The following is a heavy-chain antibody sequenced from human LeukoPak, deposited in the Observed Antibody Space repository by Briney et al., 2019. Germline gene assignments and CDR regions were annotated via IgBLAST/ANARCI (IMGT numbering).Heavy chain of an antibody. CDR2: IWYDGSNK. V-gene: IGHV3-33*01. D-gene: IGHD6-13*01. CDR1: GFTFSSYG. J-gene: IGHJ4*02. Sequence: GRSLRLSCAASGFTFSSYGMHWVRQAPGKGLEWVAVIWYDGSNKYYADSVKGRFTISRDNSKNTLYLQMNSLRAKDTAVYYCARRPRRIAAAAHHYFDYWGQGTLVTVSS. CDR3: ARRPRRIAAAAHHYFDY.